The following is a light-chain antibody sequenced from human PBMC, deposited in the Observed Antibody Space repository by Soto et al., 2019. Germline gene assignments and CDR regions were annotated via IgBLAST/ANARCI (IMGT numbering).Light chain of an antibody. V-gene: IGKV3-15*01. Sequence: EMVMTQSPATLSVSPGERVTLSCRASESVHSNLAWYQQKPGQGPSLLIYYASTRVTGVPDRFSGSGSGTXXXXXXXXXQSEDFGVYXXXHYSNWPPTFGPGTKVEIK. J-gene: IGKJ3*01. CDR3: XHYSNWPPT. CDR1: ESVHSN. CDR2: YAS.